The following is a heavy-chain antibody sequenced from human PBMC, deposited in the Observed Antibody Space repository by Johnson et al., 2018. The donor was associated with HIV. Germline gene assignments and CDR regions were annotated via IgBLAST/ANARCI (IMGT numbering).Heavy chain of an antibody. CDR2: ISYDGSNK. CDR3: AREHASASGVFDI. J-gene: IGHJ3*02. Sequence: QVQLVESGGGVVQPGRSLRLSCAASGFTFSSYGMHWVRQAPGKGLEWVAVISYDGSNKYYADSVKGRFTISRDNSKNTLELQLNSLRAEDTAVYYCAREHASASGVFDIWGQGTMVTVSS. CDR1: GFTFSSYG. V-gene: IGHV3-30*03. D-gene: IGHD2-8*01.